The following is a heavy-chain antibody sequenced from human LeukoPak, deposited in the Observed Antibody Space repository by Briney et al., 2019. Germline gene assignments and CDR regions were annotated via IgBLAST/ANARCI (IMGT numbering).Heavy chain of an antibody. CDR3: ARNAATFFDY. D-gene: IGHD1-26*01. J-gene: IGHJ4*02. CDR1: GGSITNYY. Sequence: VKPSETLSLTCTVSGGSITNYYWSWIRQPPGKGLEWIGYIHYSGSTKYKSSLKSRVTISVDTSKNQFSLKLSSVTAADTAVYYCARNAATFFDYWGQGTLVTVSS. V-gene: IGHV4-59*08. CDR2: IHYSGST.